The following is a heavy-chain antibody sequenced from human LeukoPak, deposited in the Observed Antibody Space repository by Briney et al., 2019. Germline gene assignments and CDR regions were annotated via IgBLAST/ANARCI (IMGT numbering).Heavy chain of an antibody. Sequence: SETLSLTCTVSGGSISSYYWSWIRQPPGKGLEWIGYIYYSGSTNYNPSLKSRVTISVDTSKNQFSLKLSSVTAADTAVYYCARGSRGSSGWSQLDPWGQGTLVTVSS. V-gene: IGHV4-59*01. CDR2: IYYSGST. D-gene: IGHD6-19*01. CDR3: ARGSRGSSGWSQLDP. CDR1: GGSISSYY. J-gene: IGHJ5*02.